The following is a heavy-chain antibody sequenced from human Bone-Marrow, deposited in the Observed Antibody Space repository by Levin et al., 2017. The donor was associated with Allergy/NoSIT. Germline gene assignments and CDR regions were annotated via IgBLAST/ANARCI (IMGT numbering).Heavy chain of an antibody. CDR2: VYYSGNT. D-gene: IGHD6-13*01. Sequence: SETLSLTCTVSGGSIRRDNFFWTWIRQRPGKGLEWIGYVYYSGNTYYSPSLKSRVTISVDTSKNQFSLTLSSVTAAATAVYYCARDSIGAAVDYWGQGTRVTVSS. V-gene: IGHV4-31*03. CDR1: GGSIRRDNFF. J-gene: IGHJ4*02. CDR3: ARDSIGAAVDY.